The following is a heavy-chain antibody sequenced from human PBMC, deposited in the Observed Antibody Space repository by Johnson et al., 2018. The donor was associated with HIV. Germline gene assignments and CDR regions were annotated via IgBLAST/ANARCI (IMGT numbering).Heavy chain of an antibody. D-gene: IGHD2-2*01. CDR3: ATTFCTSCSVGKFGTFDI. CDR1: GFTVSRNY. J-gene: IGHJ3*02. V-gene: IGHV3-7*01. CDR2: IKQDGSEK. Sequence: EVQLVESGGGLVQPGGSLRLSCAASGFTVSRNYMSWVRQAPGQGLEWVANIKQDGSEKYYVDSVKGRVTISRDNAKNSLYLQMNSLRAEDTAVYYCATTFCTSCSVGKFGTFDIWGQGTMVTVS.